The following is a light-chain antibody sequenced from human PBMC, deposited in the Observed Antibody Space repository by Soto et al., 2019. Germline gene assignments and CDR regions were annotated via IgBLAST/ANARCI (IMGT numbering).Light chain of an antibody. CDR3: RPYPSRRTSCA. Sequence: QSALTQPASVSGSPGQSITISCTGTNSDVGGYNYVSWYQQHPGKAPKLMIYDVSNRPSGVSNRFSGSKSGNTASLTTPGLQAGEEAAYYWRPYPSRRTSCAFGTGTKVTVL. CDR2: DVS. CDR1: NSDVGGYNY. V-gene: IGLV2-14*01. J-gene: IGLJ1*01.